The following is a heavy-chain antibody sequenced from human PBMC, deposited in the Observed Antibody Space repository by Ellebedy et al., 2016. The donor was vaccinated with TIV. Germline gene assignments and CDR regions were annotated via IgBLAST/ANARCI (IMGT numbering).Heavy chain of an antibody. CDR3: IRAYWGADS. V-gene: IGHV3-74*03. J-gene: IGHJ4*02. CDR2: ITTDGTTT. D-gene: IGHD7-27*01. Sequence: GESLKISCTGSGFTFSDNWMYWVRHVPGKGLVWVSCITTDGTTTTYADSVKGRFTISRDNVKNILYLQMNSLRAEDTGIYYCIRAYWGADSWGQGTLVTVSS. CDR1: GFTFSDNW.